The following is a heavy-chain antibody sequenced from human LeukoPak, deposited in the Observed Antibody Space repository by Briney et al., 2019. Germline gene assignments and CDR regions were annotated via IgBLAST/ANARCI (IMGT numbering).Heavy chain of an antibody. Sequence: SSETLSLTCTVSGGSISSYYWSWIRQPPGKGLEWIGEIIPGGSASYIPSLKSRVTMSVDTSKNQFSLKLNFVTAADTAVYYCARHLTGQRAFDIWGQGTLVTVSS. J-gene: IGHJ3*02. CDR3: ARHLTGQRAFDI. V-gene: IGHV4-34*12. CDR2: IIPGGSA. CDR1: GGSISSYY.